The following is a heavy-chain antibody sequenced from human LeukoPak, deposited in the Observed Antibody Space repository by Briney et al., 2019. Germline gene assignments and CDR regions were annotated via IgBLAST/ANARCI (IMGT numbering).Heavy chain of an antibody. CDR2: IYSGGST. V-gene: IGHV3-53*04. D-gene: IGHD3-10*01. CDR3: ARDRRETYGSGSYYDY. CDR1: GLTVSSNY. J-gene: IGHJ4*02. Sequence: GGSLRLSCAASGLTVSSNYMSWVRQAPGKGLEWVSVIYSGGSTYYADSVKGRFTISRHNSKNTLYLQMNSLRAEDTAVYYCARDRRETYGSGSYYDYWGQGTLVTVSS.